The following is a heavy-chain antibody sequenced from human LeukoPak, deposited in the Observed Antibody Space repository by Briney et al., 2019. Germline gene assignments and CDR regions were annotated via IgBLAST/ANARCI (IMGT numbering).Heavy chain of an antibody. CDR1: GFTFSSDW. J-gene: IGHJ1*01. V-gene: IGHV3-74*01. CDR3: ASTPGYCSSPTCFEYFQH. CDR2: INSDESST. D-gene: IGHD2-2*03. Sequence: PGRSLRLSCAASGFTFSSDWMHWVRQAPGKGLVWVSRINSDESSTSYADSVKGRFTISRDNAKNTLYLQMNSLRAEDTAVYYCASTPGYCSSPTCFEYFQHWGQGTLVTVSS.